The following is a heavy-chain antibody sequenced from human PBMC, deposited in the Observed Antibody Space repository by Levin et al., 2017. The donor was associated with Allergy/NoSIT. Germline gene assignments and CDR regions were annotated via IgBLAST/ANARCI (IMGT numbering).Heavy chain of an antibody. CDR3: AKSDQWLVFRVYYYYYGMDV. CDR1: GFTFSSYG. CDR2: ISYDGSNK. Sequence: GGSLRLSCAASGFTFSSYGMHWVRQAPGKGLEWVAVISYDGSNKYYADSVKGRFTISRDNSKNTLYLQMNSLRAEDTAVYYCAKSDQWLVFRVYYYYYGMDVWGQGTTVTVSS. V-gene: IGHV3-30*18. J-gene: IGHJ6*02. D-gene: IGHD6-19*01.